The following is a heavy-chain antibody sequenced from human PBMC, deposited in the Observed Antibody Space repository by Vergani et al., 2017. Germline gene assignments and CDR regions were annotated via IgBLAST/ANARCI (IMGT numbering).Heavy chain of an antibody. Sequence: QVQLQESGPGLVKPSQTLSLTCTVSGGSISSGSYYWSWIRQPAGKGLEWIGRIYTSGSTNYNPSLKSRVTISVDTSKNQFSLKLSSVTAADTAVYYCARDSDYASYYYYYGMDVWGQGTTVTVSS. CDR3: ARDSDYASYYYYYGMDV. CDR2: IYTSGST. CDR1: GGSISSGSYY. V-gene: IGHV4-61*02. J-gene: IGHJ6*02. D-gene: IGHD4-17*01.